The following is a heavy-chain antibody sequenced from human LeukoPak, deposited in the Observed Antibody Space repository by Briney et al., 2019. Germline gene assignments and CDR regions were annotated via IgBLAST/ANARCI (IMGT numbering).Heavy chain of an antibody. Sequence: GGSLRLSCAASGFTFSTYVMNWFRQAPGKGLEWVSTISVGAEYIFYADSVKGRFTISRDDSNNALYLQMHSLRAEDTALYYCASGPPFLRYFEYWGQGTLVTVSS. CDR2: ISVGAEYI. V-gene: IGHV3-23*01. CDR3: ASGPPFLRYFEY. CDR1: GFTFSTYV. D-gene: IGHD3-3*01. J-gene: IGHJ4*02.